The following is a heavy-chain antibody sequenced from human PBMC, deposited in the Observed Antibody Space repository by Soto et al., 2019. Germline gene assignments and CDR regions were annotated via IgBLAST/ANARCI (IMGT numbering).Heavy chain of an antibody. J-gene: IGHJ6*02. D-gene: IGHD2-21*02. V-gene: IGHV3-43*01. CDR3: AKDMTHNYYGMDV. CDR1: GFTFDDYT. Sequence: GGSLRLSCAASGFTFDDYTMHWVRQAPGKGLEWVSLISWDGGSTYYADSVKGRFTISRDNSKNSLYLQMNSLRTEDTALYYCAKDMTHNYYGMDVWGQGTTVTVSS. CDR2: ISWDGGST.